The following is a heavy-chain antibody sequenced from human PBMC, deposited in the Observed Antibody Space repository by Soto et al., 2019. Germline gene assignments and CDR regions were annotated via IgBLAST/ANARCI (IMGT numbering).Heavy chain of an antibody. CDR3: ARGLRKEGSRFDY. CDR1: GGTFSSYT. V-gene: IGHV1-69*02. Sequence: QVQLVQSGAEVKKPGSSVKVSCKASGGTFSSYTICWVRQAPGQGLEWMGRIIPILGIANYAQKFQGRVTITADKSTSTAYMELSSLRSEDTAVYYCARGLRKEGSRFDYWGQGTLVTVSS. D-gene: IGHD5-12*01. J-gene: IGHJ4*02. CDR2: IIPILGIA.